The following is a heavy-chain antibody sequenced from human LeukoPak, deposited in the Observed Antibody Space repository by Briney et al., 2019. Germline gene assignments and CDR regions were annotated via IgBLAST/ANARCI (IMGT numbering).Heavy chain of an antibody. D-gene: IGHD4-17*01. CDR1: GYTFTTYV. CDR3: VAGHDYGDSSYYYGMDV. V-gene: IGHV1-3*01. Sequence: APVKVSCKASGYTFTTYVMHWVRQAPGQRLEWXGWINAGNGNTKYSQKFQGRVTITRDTSASTAYMELSSLRSEDTSVYYCVAGHDYGDSSYYYGMDVWGKGTTVTVSS. J-gene: IGHJ6*04. CDR2: INAGNGNT.